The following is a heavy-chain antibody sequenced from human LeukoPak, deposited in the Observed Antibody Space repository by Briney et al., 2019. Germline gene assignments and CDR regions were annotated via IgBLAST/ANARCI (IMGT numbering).Heavy chain of an antibody. CDR3: ARRQVVGNWFDP. CDR1: GYTFTSYD. CDR2: MNPNSGNT. Sequence: GASVKVSCKASGYTFTSYDINWVRQATGQGLEWMGWMNPNSGNTGYAQKFQGGVTMTRNTSISTAYMELSSLRSEDTAVYYCARRQVVGNWFDPWGQGTLVTVSS. V-gene: IGHV1-8*01. J-gene: IGHJ5*02. D-gene: IGHD2-15*01.